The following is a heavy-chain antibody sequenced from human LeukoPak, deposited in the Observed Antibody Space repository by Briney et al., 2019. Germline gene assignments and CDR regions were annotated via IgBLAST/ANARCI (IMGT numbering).Heavy chain of an antibody. CDR2: ISFDERNI. D-gene: IGHD5-12*01. CDR3: AKDSGYANAFDI. V-gene: IGHV3-30*18. J-gene: IGHJ3*02. Sequence: QPGGSLRLSCAASGFTFSIAWMNWVRQAPGKGLEWVAVISFDERNIFYGDSVKGRFTISRDNSKNTLYLQMHSLRPEDTSVYYCAKDSGYANAFDIWGQGTMVTVSS. CDR1: GFTFSIAW.